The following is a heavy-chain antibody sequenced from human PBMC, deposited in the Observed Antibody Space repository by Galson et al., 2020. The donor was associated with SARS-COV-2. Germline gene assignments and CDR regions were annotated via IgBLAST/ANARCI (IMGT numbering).Heavy chain of an antibody. CDR1: GYTLTELS. Sequence: ASVKVSCKVSGYTLTELSMHWVRQAPGKGLEWMGGFDPEDGETIYAQKFQGRVTMTKDTSTDTAYMELSSLRSEDTAVYYCATGSPWGRDNWFDPWGQGTLVTVSS. J-gene: IGHJ5*02. D-gene: IGHD7-27*01. CDR2: FDPEDGET. CDR3: ATGSPWGRDNWFDP. V-gene: IGHV1-24*01.